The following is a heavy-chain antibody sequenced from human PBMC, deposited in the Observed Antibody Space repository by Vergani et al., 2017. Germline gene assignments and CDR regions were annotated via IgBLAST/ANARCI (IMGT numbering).Heavy chain of an antibody. CDR2: ISSSSSYI. CDR3: ARDPPNPDYYGVNTGERWFDP. D-gene: IGHD4-23*01. J-gene: IGHJ5*02. Sequence: VQLVESGGGLVKPGGSLRLSCAASGFTFSSYSMNWVRQAPGKGLEWVSSISSSSSYIYYANSVKGRFTISRANAKNSLYLQMNSLSAEDTAVYYCARDPPNPDYYGVNTGERWFDPWGQGTLVTVSS. CDR1: GFTFSSYS. V-gene: IGHV3-21*01.